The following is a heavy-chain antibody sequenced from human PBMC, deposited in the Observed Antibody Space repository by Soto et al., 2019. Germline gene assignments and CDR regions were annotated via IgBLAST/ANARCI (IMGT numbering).Heavy chain of an antibody. CDR2: TYYRSKWYN. CDR1: GDSVSSNSAA. V-gene: IGHV6-1*01. D-gene: IGHD6-19*01. CDR3: ARASGWYNVTIDY. Sequence: PSQTLSLTCVISGDSVSSNSAAWTWIRQSPSRGLEWLGNTYYRSKWYNDYADSVKSRISINPDTSKNQFSLQLNSVTPEDTAVYYCARASGWYNVTIDYWGQGTVVTVSS. J-gene: IGHJ4*02.